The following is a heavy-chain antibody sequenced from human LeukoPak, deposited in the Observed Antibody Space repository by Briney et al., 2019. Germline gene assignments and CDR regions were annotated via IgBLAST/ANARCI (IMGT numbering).Heavy chain of an antibody. J-gene: IGHJ6*02. V-gene: IGHV3-11*01. Sequence: GGSLRLSCAAPGFTFSDYNMNWLRQAPGEGVGGVSYITNSGSTIRYADSVKGRFTISRDNAKNSLYLQMNSLRAEDTAVYYCARSIGLTGGGVDVWGQGTTVTVSS. CDR3: ARSIGLTGGGVDV. D-gene: IGHD3-9*01. CDR2: ITNSGSTI. CDR1: GFTFSDYN.